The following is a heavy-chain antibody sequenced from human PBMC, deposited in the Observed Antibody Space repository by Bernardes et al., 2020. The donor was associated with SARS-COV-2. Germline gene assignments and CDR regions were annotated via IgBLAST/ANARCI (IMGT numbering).Heavy chain of an antibody. J-gene: IGHJ4*02. V-gene: IGHV4-28*01. CDR3: ARTSGSGSYEDYFDY. Sequence: SETLSLTCAVSDYSISSSNWWAWIRQPPGKGLEWIGYIFYSCYTYYNPSLESRVTISVDTSKNHFSLKLTSVTAEDTAVYYCARTSGSGSYEDYFDYWGQGTLVTVSS. CDR1: DYSISSSNW. CDR2: IFYSCYT. D-gene: IGHD1-26*01.